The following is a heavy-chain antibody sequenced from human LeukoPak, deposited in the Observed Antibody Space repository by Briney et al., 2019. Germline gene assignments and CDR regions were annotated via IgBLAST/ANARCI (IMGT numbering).Heavy chain of an antibody. CDR3: ARGRQLWFNAFDI. Sequence: SETLSLTCAVYGGSFSDYYWSWIRQPPGKGLEWIGEINHSGSTNYNPSLKSRVTISVDTSKNQFSLKLSSVTAADTAVYYCARGRQLWFNAFDIWGQGTMVTVSS. V-gene: IGHV4-34*01. CDR1: GGSFSDYY. D-gene: IGHD5-18*01. J-gene: IGHJ3*02. CDR2: INHSGST.